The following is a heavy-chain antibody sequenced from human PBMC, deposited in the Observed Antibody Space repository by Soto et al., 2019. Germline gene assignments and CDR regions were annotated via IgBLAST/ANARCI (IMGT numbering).Heavy chain of an antibody. CDR2: SNNSGST. CDR3: ARGSYPYNCSGGSCYPRHYYMDV. CDR1: GGSFSGYY. V-gene: IGHV4-34*01. D-gene: IGHD2-15*01. J-gene: IGHJ6*03. Sequence: SETLSLTCAVYGGSFSGYYWSWSREPPGKGLEWIGESNNSGSTNYNPSLKSRVTISVDTSKNQFSLKLSSVTAADTAVYYCARGSYPYNCSGGSCYPRHYYMDVWGKGTTVTSP.